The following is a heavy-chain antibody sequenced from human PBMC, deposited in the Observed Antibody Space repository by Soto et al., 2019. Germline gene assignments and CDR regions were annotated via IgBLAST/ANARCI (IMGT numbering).Heavy chain of an antibody. CDR1: GYTFTGYY. D-gene: IGHD3-10*01. V-gene: IGHV1-69*13. CDR3: ARGRITMVRGVPLDY. Sequence: ASVKVSCKASGYTFTGYYMHWVRQAPGQGLEWMGGIIPIFGTANYAQKFQGRVTITADESTSTAYMELSSLRSEDTAVYYCARGRITMVRGVPLDYWGQGTLVTVSS. CDR2: IIPIFGTA. J-gene: IGHJ4*02.